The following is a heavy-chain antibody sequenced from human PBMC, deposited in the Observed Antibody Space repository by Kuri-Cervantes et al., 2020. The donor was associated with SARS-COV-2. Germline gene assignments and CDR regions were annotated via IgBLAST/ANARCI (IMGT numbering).Heavy chain of an antibody. D-gene: IGHD3-10*01. CDR3: ARLLYGSGSYYKD. CDR2: IKSKTDGGTT. V-gene: IGHV3-15*01. CDR1: GFTFSNAW. J-gene: IGHJ4*02. Sequence: GGSLRLSCAASGFTFSNAWMSWVRQAPGKGLEWVGRIKSKTDGGTTDYAAPVKGRFTISRDDSKNTLYLQMNSLKTEDTAVYYCARLLYGSGSYYKDWGQGTLVTVSS.